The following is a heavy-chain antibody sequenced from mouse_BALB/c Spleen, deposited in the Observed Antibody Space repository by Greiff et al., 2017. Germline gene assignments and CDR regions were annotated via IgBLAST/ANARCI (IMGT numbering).Heavy chain of an antibody. D-gene: IGHD4-1*01. CDR3: NAGTGTRGNAMDY. CDR2: IDPENGDT. J-gene: IGHJ4*01. CDR1: GFNIKDYY. Sequence: EVKLQESGAELVRSGASVKLSCTASGFNIKDYYMHWVKQRPEQGLEWIGWIDPENGDTEYAPKFQGKATMTADTSSNTAYLQLSSLTSEDTAVYYCNAGTGTRGNAMDYWGQGTSVTVSS. V-gene: IGHV14-4*02.